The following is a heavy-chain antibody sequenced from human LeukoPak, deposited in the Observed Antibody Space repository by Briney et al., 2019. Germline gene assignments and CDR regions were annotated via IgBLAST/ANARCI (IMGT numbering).Heavy chain of an antibody. Sequence: GGSLRLSCAASGFTFSSYAMSWVRQAPGKGLEWVSAISGSGGSTYYADSVKGRFTISRDNSKNTLYLQMNSLRAEDTAVYYCAKASYYYDSSDQFDYWGQGTLVTVSS. CDR1: GFTFSSYA. D-gene: IGHD3-22*01. CDR2: ISGSGGST. V-gene: IGHV3-23*01. J-gene: IGHJ4*02. CDR3: AKASYYYDSSDQFDY.